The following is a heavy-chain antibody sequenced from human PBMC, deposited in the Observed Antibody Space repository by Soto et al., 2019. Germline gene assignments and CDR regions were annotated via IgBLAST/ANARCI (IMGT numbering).Heavy chain of an antibody. CDR1: GYSCSSSW. Sequence: PXESLKTSFQASGYSCSSSWLGWVRRMPGKGLEWMGIIDPNDSQTIYSPSFQGQVTISADKSIDTAYLQWSSLKTSDTAMYYCARHAGNSWKGDYFDYWGQGALVTVSS. D-gene: IGHD6-13*01. V-gene: IGHV5-51*01. CDR2: IDPNDSQT. CDR3: ARHAGNSWKGDYFDY. J-gene: IGHJ4*02.